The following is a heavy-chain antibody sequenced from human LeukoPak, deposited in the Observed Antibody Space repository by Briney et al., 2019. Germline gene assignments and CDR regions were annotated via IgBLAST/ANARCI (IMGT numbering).Heavy chain of an antibody. Sequence: QPGGTLRLSCAASGFSFTNYWMSWVRQAPGMGLDWVAIINQDGSERYYVDSVKGRFTVSRDSAKNSLYLQMNSLRVEDTAVYYCARDKITGASTNDYWGQGTLVTVSS. CDR3: ARDKITGASTNDY. D-gene: IGHD1-14*01. CDR2: INQDGSER. CDR1: GFSFTNYW. J-gene: IGHJ4*02. V-gene: IGHV3-7*01.